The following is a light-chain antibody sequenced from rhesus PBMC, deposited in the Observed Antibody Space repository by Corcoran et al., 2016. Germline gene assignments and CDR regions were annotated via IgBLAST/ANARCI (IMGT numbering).Light chain of an antibody. CDR1: QGINHY. CDR2: DAS. V-gene: IGKV1-66*01. CDR3: QQYSNSPPT. J-gene: IGKJ4*01. Sequence: DIQMTQSPSSLSASVGDRVTITCRASQGINHYLSWYQQNPGKDPKPLIYDASSLETGVPSRFSGSGSGTDYTLTISGLQPEDIATYYCQQYSNSPPTFGGGTKVEIQ.